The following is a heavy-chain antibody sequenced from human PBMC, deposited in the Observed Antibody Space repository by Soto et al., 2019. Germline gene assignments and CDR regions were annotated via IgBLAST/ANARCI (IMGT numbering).Heavy chain of an antibody. CDR2: TYYRSKCYN. J-gene: IGHJ4*02. D-gene: IGHD1-26*01. CDR1: GDSVSSNSAA. Sequence: SQTLSLTCGISGDSVSSNSAAWNWLRQSPSRGLEWLGRTYYRSKCYNDYAVSVESRITINPDTSKNHFSLQLNFVTPEDTAVYFCARGEQYSGRIYDYWGQGTLVTVSS. V-gene: IGHV6-1*01. CDR3: ARGEQYSGRIYDY.